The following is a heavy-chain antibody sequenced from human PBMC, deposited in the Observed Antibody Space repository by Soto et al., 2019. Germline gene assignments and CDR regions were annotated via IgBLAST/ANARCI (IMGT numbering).Heavy chain of an antibody. CDR3: AALPPRIVVVVLPIPS. Sequence: QVQLQQSGPRLARPSGTLSLTCVVSGGSISSTNWWTWVRQTPGKGLEWIGEVYHTGSTKYNPSPKYRVTLSLDTANNQFSLHLKSVTAADTAVYYCAALPPRIVVVVLPIPSWGQGTLVTVSS. V-gene: IGHV4-4*02. D-gene: IGHD2-15*01. CDR2: VYHTGST. J-gene: IGHJ4*02. CDR1: GGSISSTNW.